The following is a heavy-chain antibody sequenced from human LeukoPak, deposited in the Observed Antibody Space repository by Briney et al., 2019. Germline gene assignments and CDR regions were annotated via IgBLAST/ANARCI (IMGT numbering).Heavy chain of an antibody. CDR3: ARYSGSHYNWFDP. CDR1: GGSISSYY. Sequence: PSETLSLTCTVSGGSISSYYWSWIRQPPGKGLEWVGYIYYSGNTNYNPSLKSRVTISVDTSNNQFSLKLTSVTAADTAVYYCARYSGSHYNWFDPWGQGTLVTVSS. D-gene: IGHD3-10*01. V-gene: IGHV4-59*01. J-gene: IGHJ5*02. CDR2: IYYSGNT.